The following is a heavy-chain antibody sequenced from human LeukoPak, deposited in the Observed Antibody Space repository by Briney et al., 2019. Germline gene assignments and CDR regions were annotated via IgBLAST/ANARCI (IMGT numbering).Heavy chain of an antibody. Sequence: GGSLRLSCAASGFTFSSYAMIWVRQAPGKGLEWVSAISGSGGSTYYADSVKGRFTISRDNSKNTLYLQMNSLRAEDTAVYYCAKYLLNWGSYFDYWGQGTLVTVSS. D-gene: IGHD7-27*01. V-gene: IGHV3-23*01. CDR2: ISGSGGST. CDR1: GFTFSSYA. CDR3: AKYLLNWGSYFDY. J-gene: IGHJ4*02.